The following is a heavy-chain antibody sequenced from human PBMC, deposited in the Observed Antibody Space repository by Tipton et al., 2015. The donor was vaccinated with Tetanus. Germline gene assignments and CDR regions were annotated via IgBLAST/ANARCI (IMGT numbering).Heavy chain of an antibody. Sequence: TLSLTCTVSGGSINPYYWGWIRQPPGKGLEWIGNIYYNGSTYYNPSLKSRVTISVDTSKNQFSLKLSSVTAADTAVYYCARRRTLPLFDPWGQGTLVTVSS. CDR1: GGSINPYY. J-gene: IGHJ5*02. CDR2: IYYNGST. CDR3: ARRRTLPLFDP. V-gene: IGHV4-39*01. D-gene: IGHD3-16*01.